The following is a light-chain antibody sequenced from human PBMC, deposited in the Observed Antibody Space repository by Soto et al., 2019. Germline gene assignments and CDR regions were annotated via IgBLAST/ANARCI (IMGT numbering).Light chain of an antibody. CDR1: QSVSSN. CDR3: QQYNNWPLT. Sequence: EIVMTQSPATLSVSPGERATLSCRASQSVSSNLAWSQQKPGQAPRLLIYGASTRATGIPARLSGSGSGTEFTLTISSLQSEDFAVYYCQQYNNWPLTFGGGTKVEIK. CDR2: GAS. V-gene: IGKV3-15*01. J-gene: IGKJ4*01.